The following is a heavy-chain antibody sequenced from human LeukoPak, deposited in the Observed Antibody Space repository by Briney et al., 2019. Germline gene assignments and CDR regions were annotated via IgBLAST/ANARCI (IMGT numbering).Heavy chain of an antibody. CDR1: GYTFTGYY. J-gene: IGHJ4*02. D-gene: IGHD6-19*01. CDR3: ARGSYSSGWSDY. CDR2: INPNSGGT. V-gene: IGHV1-2*02. Sequence: ASVKVSCKASGYTFTGYYMHWVRQAPGQGLEWMGWINPNSGGTNYAQRFQGSVTMTRDTSISTAYMELSRLRSDDTAVYYCARGSYSSGWSDYWGQGTLVTVSS.